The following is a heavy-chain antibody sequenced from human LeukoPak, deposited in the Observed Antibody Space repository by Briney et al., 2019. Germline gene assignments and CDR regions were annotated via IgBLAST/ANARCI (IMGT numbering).Heavy chain of an antibody. CDR3: ARDGLRRPPTPYCGGDCPLDY. CDR2: TNWDGGRT. V-gene: IGHV3-20*04. J-gene: IGHJ4*02. Sequence: GGSLRLSCAASGFTFDDYAMSWVRQTPGKGLEWVSSTNWDGGRTGYADSVKGRFTISRDNAKNSLYLQMNSLRVEDTAMYYCARDGLRRPPTPYCGGDCPLDYWGQGTLVSVSS. CDR1: GFTFDDYA. D-gene: IGHD2-21*02.